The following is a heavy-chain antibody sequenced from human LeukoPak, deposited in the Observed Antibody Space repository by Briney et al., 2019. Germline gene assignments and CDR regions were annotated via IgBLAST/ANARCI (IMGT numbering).Heavy chain of an antibody. V-gene: IGHV4-39*01. J-gene: IGHJ4*02. CDR1: GGSISSSSYY. Sequence: SETLSFTCTVSGGSISSSSYYWGWIRQPPGKGLEWIGSIYYSGSTYYNPSLKSRVTISVDTSKNQFSLKLSSVTAADTAGYYCARTPPYCSSTSCYDFDYWGQGTLVTVSS. CDR3: ARTPPYCSSTSCYDFDY. D-gene: IGHD2-2*01. CDR2: IYYSGST.